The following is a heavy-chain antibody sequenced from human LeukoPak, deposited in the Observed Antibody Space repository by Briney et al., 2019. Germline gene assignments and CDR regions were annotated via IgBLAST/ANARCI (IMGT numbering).Heavy chain of an antibody. CDR1: GFTFSDYG. J-gene: IGHJ3*02. V-gene: IGHV3-33*06. CDR3: AKLTYSGSYYRTFDI. Sequence: GGSLRLSCAASGFTFSDYGMHWVRQAPGKGLEWVAVIWYDGSNKYYADSVKGRFTISRDDFKNTLYLQMNSLRAEDTAVYYCAKLTYSGSYYRTFDIWGQGTMVTVSS. D-gene: IGHD1-26*01. CDR2: IWYDGSNK.